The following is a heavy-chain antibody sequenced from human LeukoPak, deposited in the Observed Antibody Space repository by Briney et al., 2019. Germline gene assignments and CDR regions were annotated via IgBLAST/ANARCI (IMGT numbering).Heavy chain of an antibody. V-gene: IGHV4-39*01. Sequence: SETLSLTCTVSGGSISSSSYYWGWIRQPPGKGLEWIGSIYYSGSTYYNPSLKSRVTISVDTSKNQFSLKLSSVTAADTAVYYCASLKLRDWSYWGQGTLVTVSS. CDR2: IYYSGST. CDR1: GGSISSSSYY. CDR3: ASLKLRDWSY. D-gene: IGHD5-24*01. J-gene: IGHJ4*02.